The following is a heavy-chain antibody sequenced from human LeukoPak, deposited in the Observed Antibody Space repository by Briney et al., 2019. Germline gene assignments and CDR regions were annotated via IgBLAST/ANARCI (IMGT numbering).Heavy chain of an antibody. CDR1: GFTFSDYY. CDR3: ARDHLYYDFWSGLESGGVDY. J-gene: IGHJ4*02. CDR2: ISSSGSTI. D-gene: IGHD3-3*01. V-gene: IGHV3-11*01. Sequence: NPGGSLRLSCAASGFTFSDYYMSWIRQAPGKGLEWVSCISSSGSTIYYADSVKGRFTISGDNAKNSLYLQMNSLRAEDTAVYYCARDHLYYDFWSGLESGGVDYWGQGTLVTVSS.